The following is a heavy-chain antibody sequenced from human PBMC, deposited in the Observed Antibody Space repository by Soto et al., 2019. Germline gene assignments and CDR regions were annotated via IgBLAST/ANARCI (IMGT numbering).Heavy chain of an antibody. Sequence: SVKVSCKASGYTFTSYAMHWVRQAPVQRLEWMGWINAGNGNTKYSQKFQGRVTITRDTSASTAYMELSSLRSEDTAVYYCARSPMVRGVISNWFDPWGQGTLVTVSS. CDR2: INAGNGNT. V-gene: IGHV1-3*01. J-gene: IGHJ5*02. D-gene: IGHD3-10*01. CDR1: GYTFTSYA. CDR3: ARSPMVRGVISNWFDP.